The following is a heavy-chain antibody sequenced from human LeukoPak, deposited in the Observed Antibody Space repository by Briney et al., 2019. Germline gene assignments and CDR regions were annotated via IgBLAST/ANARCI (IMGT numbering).Heavy chain of an antibody. CDR3: AREGPYDPFDY. V-gene: IGHV1-69*04. CDR1: GGTFSSYA. CDR2: IIPILGIA. D-gene: IGHD3-3*01. Sequence: SVKVSCKASGGTFSSYAISWVRQAPGQGLEWMGRIIPILGIANYAQKFQGRVTITADKSTSTAYMELSSLRPEDTAVYYCAREGPYDPFDYWGQGTLVTVSS. J-gene: IGHJ4*02.